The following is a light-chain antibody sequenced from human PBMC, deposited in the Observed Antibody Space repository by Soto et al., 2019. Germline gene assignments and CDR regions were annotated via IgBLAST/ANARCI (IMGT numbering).Light chain of an antibody. CDR1: QNIAGN. Sequence: ELEMTKSPSALSVPTGQSVTRSCRSSQNIAGNLPWYQQRPGQAPRLLIYGASTRAAGIPARFRGSRSGAEFSLTISSLLSEDFAVYYCQQYDNWPPITFGQGTRLEIK. V-gene: IGKV3-15*01. CDR2: GAS. CDR3: QQYDNWPPIT. J-gene: IGKJ5*01.